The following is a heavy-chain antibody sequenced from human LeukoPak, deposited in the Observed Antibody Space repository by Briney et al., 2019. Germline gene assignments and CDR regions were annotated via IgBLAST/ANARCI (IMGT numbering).Heavy chain of an antibody. J-gene: IGHJ4*02. CDR1: GFTFSSYS. V-gene: IGHV3-21*01. D-gene: IGHD1-26*01. CDR3: ARAGATTQDY. CDR2: ISGSSSYI. Sequence: GGSLRLSCAASGFTFSSYSMNWVRRAPGKGLEWVSSISGSSSYIYYADSVKGRFTISRDNAKNSLYLQMNSLRAEDTAVYYCARAGATTQDYWGQGTLVTVSS.